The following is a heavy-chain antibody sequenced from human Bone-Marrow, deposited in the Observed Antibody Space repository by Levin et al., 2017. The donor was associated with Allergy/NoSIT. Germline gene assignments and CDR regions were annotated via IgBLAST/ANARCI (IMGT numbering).Heavy chain of an antibody. CDR2: IYNSGSA. V-gene: IGHV4-30-4*01. CDR1: GGSIRSGDYY. D-gene: IGHD1-14*01. J-gene: IGHJ4*02. CDR3: ARATTWAPPIDD. Sequence: SETLSLTCTVSGGSIRSGDYYWTWIRQPPGKGLEWIGYIYNSGSAYYNASLKSRLTISLDTAKNQFSLNLSSVTGADTAVYYCARATTWAPPIDDWGRGTLVTVSS.